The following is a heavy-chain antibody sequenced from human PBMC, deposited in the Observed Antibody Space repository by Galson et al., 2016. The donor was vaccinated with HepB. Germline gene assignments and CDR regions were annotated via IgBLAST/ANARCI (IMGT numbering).Heavy chain of an antibody. J-gene: IGHJ6*02. CDR3: ARGQGAFRGVIIMRGMDV. D-gene: IGHD3-10*01. CDR2: MNPNSPNSENT. V-gene: IGHV1-8*02. CDR1: GYTFTSFD. Sequence: SVKVSCKASGYTFTSFDINWVRQTTGQGLEWMGWMNPNSPNSENTGYAQKFQGRVTMTRNTSTSTAYMELSSLRSEDTAVYYCARGQGAFRGVIIMRGMDVWGQGTTVTVSS.